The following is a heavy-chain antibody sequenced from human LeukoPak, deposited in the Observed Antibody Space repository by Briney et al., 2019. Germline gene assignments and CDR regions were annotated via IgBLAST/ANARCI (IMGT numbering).Heavy chain of an antibody. J-gene: IGHJ4*02. D-gene: IGHD5-12*01. Sequence: GGSLRLSCAASGSTFSSYSMNWVRQAPGKGLEWVSSIRSRSSYIYYTDSVKGRFTISRDNAKNSLHLQMNSLRAEDTALYYCARGSTGGYSGYDATRKYFDYWGQGTLVTVSS. CDR1: GSTFSSYS. CDR3: ARGSTGGYSGYDATRKYFDY. V-gene: IGHV3-21*01. CDR2: IRSRSSYI.